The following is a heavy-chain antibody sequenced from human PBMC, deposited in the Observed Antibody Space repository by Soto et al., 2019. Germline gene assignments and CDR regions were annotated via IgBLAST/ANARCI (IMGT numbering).Heavy chain of an antibody. J-gene: IGHJ6*02. CDR3: ARNTYYLAAGYFYYGMDV. CDR1: GGTFSSYA. Sequence: QVQLVQSGAEVKKPGSSVKVSCKASGGTFSSYAISWVRQAPGQGLEWMGGIIPIFGTANYAQKFQGRVTITADESTSTAYMEQSSLKSEDTAVYYCARNTYYLAAGYFYYGMDVWGQGTTVTVSS. V-gene: IGHV1-69*12. D-gene: IGHD6-13*01. CDR2: IIPIFGTA.